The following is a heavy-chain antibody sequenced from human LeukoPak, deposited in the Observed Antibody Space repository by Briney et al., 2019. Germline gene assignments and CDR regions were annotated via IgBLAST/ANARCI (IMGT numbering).Heavy chain of an antibody. Sequence: GGSLRLSCAASGFTFSTYALSWVRQAPGKGLEWVSSIVGSGDSTYYADSVKGLFTISRDNSKNTLYLQMNRLRAEDTAVYYCAKDPYSSGPYNWFDPWGQGTLVTVSS. J-gene: IGHJ5*02. CDR2: IVGSGDST. CDR1: GFTFSTYA. CDR3: AKDPYSSGPYNWFDP. D-gene: IGHD6-19*01. V-gene: IGHV3-23*01.